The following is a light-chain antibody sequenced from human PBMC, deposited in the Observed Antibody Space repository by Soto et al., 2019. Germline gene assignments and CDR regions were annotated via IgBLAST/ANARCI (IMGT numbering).Light chain of an antibody. CDR3: QQYATSPRT. V-gene: IGKV3-20*01. CDR1: QSVSSNF. Sequence: EIVLTQSPGTLSLSPGERTTLSCRASQSVSSNFLDWYQQKPGQAPRLLIYGASSRATGIPDRFSGSGSGRDFTLTNSRLEPEDLAVYYCQQYATSPRTFGQGTTVDIK. CDR2: GAS. J-gene: IGKJ1*01.